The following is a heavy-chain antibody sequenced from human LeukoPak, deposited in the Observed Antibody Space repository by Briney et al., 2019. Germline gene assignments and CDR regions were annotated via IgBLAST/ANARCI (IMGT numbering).Heavy chain of an antibody. V-gene: IGHV4-61*02. J-gene: IGHJ5*02. CDR3: ARVAGWHWFDP. Sequence: SQTLSLTCTVSGGSISSGSYYWSWIRQPAGKGLEWIGRMCTSGSTNYNPSLKSRVTISVDTSKNQFSLKLSSVTAADTAVYYCARVAGWHWFDPWGQGTLVTVSS. CDR2: MCTSGST. D-gene: IGHD6-19*01. CDR1: GGSISSGSYY.